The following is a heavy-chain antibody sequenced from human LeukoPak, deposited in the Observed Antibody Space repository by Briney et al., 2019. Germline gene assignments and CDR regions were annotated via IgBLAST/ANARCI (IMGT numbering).Heavy chain of an antibody. J-gene: IGHJ4*02. V-gene: IGHV3-53*01. CDR2: TYSDGHT. D-gene: IGHD3-3*01. CDR3: ARNRVIFGVVITYYFDY. Sequence: GGSLRLSCAASGFTFSDYYMSWIRQAPGKGLEWVSITYSDGHTYYADSVKGRFTISRDNSMNTLYLQMNGLRAEDTAVYYCARNRVIFGVVITYYFDYWGQGTLVTVSS. CDR1: GFTFSDYY.